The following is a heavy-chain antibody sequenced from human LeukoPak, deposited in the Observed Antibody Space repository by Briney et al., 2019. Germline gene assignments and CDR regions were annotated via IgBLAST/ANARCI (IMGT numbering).Heavy chain of an antibody. CDR1: GGTFSSYA. CDR3: ARGADYYDSSGYTEYYFDY. V-gene: IGHV1-69*13. CDR2: IIPIFGTA. J-gene: IGHJ4*02. Sequence: SVKVSFKASGGTFSSYAISWVRQAPGQGLEWMGGIIPIFGTANYAQKFQGRVTITADESTSTAYMELSSLRSEDTAVYYCARGADYYDSSGYTEYYFDYWGQGTLVTVSS. D-gene: IGHD3-22*01.